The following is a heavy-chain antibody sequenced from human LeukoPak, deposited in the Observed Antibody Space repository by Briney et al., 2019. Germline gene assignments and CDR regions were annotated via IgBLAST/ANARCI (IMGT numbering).Heavy chain of an antibody. CDR3: AKGKAAAGNGIYWYFDL. J-gene: IGHJ2*01. V-gene: IGHV3-9*01. CDR1: GFTFDDYA. CDR2: ISWNSGSI. Sequence: GGSLRLSCAASGFTFDDYAMHWVRQAPGKGLEWVSGISWNSGSIGYADSVKGRFTISRDNAKNSLYLQMNSLRAEDTALYYCAKGKAAAGNGIYWYFDLWGRGTLVTVSS. D-gene: IGHD6-13*01.